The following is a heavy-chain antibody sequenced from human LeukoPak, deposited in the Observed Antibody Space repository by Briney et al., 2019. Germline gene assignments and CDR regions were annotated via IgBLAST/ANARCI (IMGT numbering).Heavy chain of an antibody. CDR3: ARDLYDSGTYYSPFDY. D-gene: IGHD3-10*01. V-gene: IGHV3-30*04. CDR2: ISYDGSNK. Sequence: GWSLRLSCAASEFTFSSYAVHWVRQAPGKGLEWVAVISYDGSNKEYADSVKGRFTISRDNSKNTLYLQMNRLRAEDTALYYCARDLYDSGTYYSPFDYWGQGTLVTLSS. CDR1: EFTFSSYA. J-gene: IGHJ4*02.